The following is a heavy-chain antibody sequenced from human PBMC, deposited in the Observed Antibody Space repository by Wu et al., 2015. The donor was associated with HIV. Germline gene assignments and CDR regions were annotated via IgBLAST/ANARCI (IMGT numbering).Heavy chain of an antibody. D-gene: IGHD1-1*01. CDR3: ARSGLRWNDDSGAFDI. CDR1: GYTFTGYY. CDR2: INPNSGGT. V-gene: IGHV1-2*02. Sequence: QVQLVQSGAEAKKPGASVKVSCKASGYTFTGYYMHWVRQAPGQGLEWMGWINPNSGGTNYAQKFQGRVTMTRDTSISTAYMELSRLRSDDTAVYYCARSGLRWNDDSGAFDIWGQGQWXPSLQ. J-gene: IGHJ3*02.